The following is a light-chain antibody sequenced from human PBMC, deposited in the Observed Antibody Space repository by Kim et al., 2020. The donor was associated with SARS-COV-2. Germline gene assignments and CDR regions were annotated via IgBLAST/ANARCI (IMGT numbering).Light chain of an antibody. CDR2: GKS. V-gene: IGLV3-19*01. CDR1: RLRSYY. CDR3: NSRDSNDNVV. J-gene: IGLJ2*01. Sequence: VALGRTVRITCQGDRLRSYYATWYQQKPGQAPILVIYGKSNRPSGIPDRFSGSSSGNTASLTITGTQAGDEADYYCNSRDSNDNVVFGGGTQLTVL.